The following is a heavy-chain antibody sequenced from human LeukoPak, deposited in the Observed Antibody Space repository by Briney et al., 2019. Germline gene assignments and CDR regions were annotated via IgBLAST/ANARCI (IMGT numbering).Heavy chain of an antibody. J-gene: IGHJ3*02. V-gene: IGHV4-59*01. D-gene: IGHD6-6*01. CDR1: GGSISSYY. Sequence: SETLSLTCTVSGGSISSYYWSWIRQPPGKGLEWIGYIYYSGSTNYNPSLKSRVTISVDTSKNQFSLKLSSVTAADTAVYYCGRDRVIIAARNRLAFDIWGQGTMVTVSS. CDR3: GRDRVIIAARNRLAFDI. CDR2: IYYSGST.